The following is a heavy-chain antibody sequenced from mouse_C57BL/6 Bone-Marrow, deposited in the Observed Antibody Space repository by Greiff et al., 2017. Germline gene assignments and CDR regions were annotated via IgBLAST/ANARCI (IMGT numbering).Heavy chain of an antibody. V-gene: IGHV1-64*01. CDR1: GYTFTSYW. CDR2: IHPNSGST. CDR3: ARSVIYYDYDQAY. J-gene: IGHJ3*01. D-gene: IGHD2-4*01. Sequence: QVQLQQSGAELVKPGASVKLSCKASGYTFTSYWMHWVKQRPGQGLEWIGMIHPNSGSTNYNEKFKSKATLTVDKSSSTAYMQLSSLTSEDSAVYYCARSVIYYDYDQAYWGQGTLVTVSA.